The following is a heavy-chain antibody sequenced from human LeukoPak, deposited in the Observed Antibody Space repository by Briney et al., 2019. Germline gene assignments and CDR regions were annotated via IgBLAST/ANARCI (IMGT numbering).Heavy chain of an antibody. D-gene: IGHD3-9*01. J-gene: IGHJ4*02. CDR1: GGSISGYY. Sequence: PSETLSLTCTVSGGSISGYYWSWMRQPAGKGLEWIGRIYASGSTSYSPSLKSRVTMSVDTSKNQISLTLISVAAADTAVYYCARGPSLFAGYFDYWGQGALVTVSS. CDR3: ARGPSLFAGYFDY. V-gene: IGHV4-4*07. CDR2: IYASGST.